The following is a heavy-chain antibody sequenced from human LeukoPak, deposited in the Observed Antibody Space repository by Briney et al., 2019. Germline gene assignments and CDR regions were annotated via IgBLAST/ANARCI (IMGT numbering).Heavy chain of an antibody. J-gene: IGHJ6*03. CDR2: SYYSGRT. V-gene: IGHV4-59*01. CDR3: ARGHSIEPYYYYYYMDV. Sequence: SETLSLTCTVSGGSINSYYWSWIRQPPGKGLEWIGYSYYSGRTNYNASLKSRVTISVDTSKNQFSLKLTFVTAADTAVYYCARGHSIEPYYYYYYMDVWGKGTTVTVSS. D-gene: IGHD4-11*01. CDR1: GGSINSYY.